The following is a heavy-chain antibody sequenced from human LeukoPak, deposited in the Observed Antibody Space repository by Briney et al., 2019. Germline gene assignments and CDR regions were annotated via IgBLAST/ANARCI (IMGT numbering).Heavy chain of an antibody. J-gene: IGHJ3*01. CDR3: ARSSYSSSSSV. Sequence: GGSLRLSCAVPGFTFSGFWMSWSRQAPGKGLEWVASINSDGSEGYYADVVKGRFTISRDNAKNSLYLQINSLRAEDTAVYYCARSSYSSSSSVWGQGTMVTVSS. CDR1: GFTFSGFW. V-gene: IGHV3-7*03. D-gene: IGHD6-6*01. CDR2: INSDGSEG.